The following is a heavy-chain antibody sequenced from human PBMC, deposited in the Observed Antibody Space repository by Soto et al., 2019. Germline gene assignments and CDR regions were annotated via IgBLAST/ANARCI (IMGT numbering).Heavy chain of an antibody. CDR2: INPSGGST. J-gene: IGHJ5*02. D-gene: IGHD3-10*01. CDR3: ARVAVTMVRGEKAAHHNWFDP. Sequence: ASVKVSCKASGYTFTSYYMHWVRQAPGQGLEWMGIINPSGGSTSYAQKFQGRVTMTRDTSTSTVYMELSSLRSEDTAVYYCARVAVTMVRGEKAAHHNWFDPWGQGTLVTVSS. CDR1: GYTFTSYY. V-gene: IGHV1-46*01.